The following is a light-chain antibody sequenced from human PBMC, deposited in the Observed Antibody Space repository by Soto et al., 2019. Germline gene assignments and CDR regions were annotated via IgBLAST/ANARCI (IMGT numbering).Light chain of an antibody. CDR3: QQYGSSGT. Sequence: EIVLTQSPGTLSLSPGERATLSCMASQSVSNNYLAWYQQKPGQAPRLLIYGASNRATGIPDRFSGSGSGTDFTLTISRLEPEDFAVYYCQQYGSSGTFGQGTQLDI. J-gene: IGKJ1*01. CDR2: GAS. CDR1: QSVSNNY. V-gene: IGKV3-20*01.